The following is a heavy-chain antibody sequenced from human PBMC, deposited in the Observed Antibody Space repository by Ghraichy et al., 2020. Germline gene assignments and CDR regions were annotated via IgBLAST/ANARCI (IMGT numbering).Heavy chain of an antibody. D-gene: IGHD2-15*01. CDR2: ISGSGGST. CDR3: AKEMGIVVVVPSALFDY. CDR1: GLTFSSYA. Sequence: LSLTCAASGLTFSSYAMSWVRQAPGKGLEWVSAISGSGGSTYYADSVKGRFTISRDNSKNTLYLQMNSLRAEDTAVYYCAKEMGIVVVVPSALFDYWGQGTLVTVSS. J-gene: IGHJ4*02. V-gene: IGHV3-23*01.